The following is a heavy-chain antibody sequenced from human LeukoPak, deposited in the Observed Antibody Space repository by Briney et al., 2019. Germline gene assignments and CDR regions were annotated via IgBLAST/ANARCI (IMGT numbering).Heavy chain of an antibody. CDR2: INHSGST. CDR1: GGSFSGYY. CDR3: ARSPSYCSSTSCYPSRSPHWFDP. Sequence: KPSETLSLTCAVYGGSFSGYYWSWIRQPPGKGLEWIGEINHSGSTNYIPSLKSRVTISVDTSKNLFSLKLSSVTAADTAVYYCARSPSYCSSTSCYPSRSPHWFDPWGQGTLVTVSS. V-gene: IGHV4-34*01. J-gene: IGHJ5*02. D-gene: IGHD2-2*01.